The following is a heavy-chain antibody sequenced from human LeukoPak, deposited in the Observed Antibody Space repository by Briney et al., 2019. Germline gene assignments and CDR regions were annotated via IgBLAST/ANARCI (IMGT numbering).Heavy chain of an antibody. CDR3: ARENSLYFDY. V-gene: IGHV1-18*01. CDR2: ISAYNGNT. Sequence: ASVKLSCTASGYTFTTYGISWVPHAPGPRLESMRWISAYNGNTNYAQKLPGRVTMTTDASTSTASMELRSLRSDDTAVYYCARENSLYFDYWGQGTLVTVSS. J-gene: IGHJ4*02. D-gene: IGHD5-18*01. CDR1: GYTFTTYG.